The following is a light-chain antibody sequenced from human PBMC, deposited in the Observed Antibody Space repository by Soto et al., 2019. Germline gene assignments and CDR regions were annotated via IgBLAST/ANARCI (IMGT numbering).Light chain of an antibody. V-gene: IGLV1-51*01. CDR3: AAWDSSLSGVV. CDR2: DNN. CDR1: SSNIGNND. Sequence: QSVLTQPPSVSAAPGQKVTISCSGSSSNIGNNDVSWYQQLPGTAPKFLIYDNNKRPSGIPDRFSGSKSGTSATLDITGLXXXXXAXYXCAAWDSSLSGVVFGGGTKLTVL. J-gene: IGLJ3*02.